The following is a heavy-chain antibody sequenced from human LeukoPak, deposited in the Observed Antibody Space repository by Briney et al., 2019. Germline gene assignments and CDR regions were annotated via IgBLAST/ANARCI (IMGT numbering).Heavy chain of an antibody. CDR3: ATGTYYSYVVY. CDR1: GGTFSSYA. Sequence: GASVKVSCKASGGTFSSYAISWVRQAPGQGLEWMGGIIPIFGTANYAQKFQGRVTMTRDTSTSTVYMELSSLRSEDTAVYYCATGTYYSYVVYWGQGTLVTVSS. CDR2: IIPIFGTA. V-gene: IGHV1-69*05. J-gene: IGHJ4*02. D-gene: IGHD5-18*01.